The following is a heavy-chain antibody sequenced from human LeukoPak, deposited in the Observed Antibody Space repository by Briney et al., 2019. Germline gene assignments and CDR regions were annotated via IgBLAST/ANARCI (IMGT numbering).Heavy chain of an antibody. CDR3: AKGSCSSHIRYYFYYMDV. CDR1: GFPFSTYD. CDR2: IRVTNGSA. J-gene: IGHJ6*03. D-gene: IGHD2-2*01. V-gene: IGHV3-23*01. Sequence: PGGSLRLSCAASGFPFSTYDMTWVRQAPGKALEWVSAIRVTNGSAYYADSVKGRFTISRDNSKNTLYLQMNSLRAEDTAKYYCAKGSCSSHIRYYFYYMDVWGKGTTVTVSS.